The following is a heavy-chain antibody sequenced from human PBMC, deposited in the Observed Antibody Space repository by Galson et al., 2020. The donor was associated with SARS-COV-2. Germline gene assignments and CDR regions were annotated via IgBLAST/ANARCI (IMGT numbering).Heavy chain of an antibody. D-gene: IGHD2-8*01. CDR1: GFTVSSNY. CDR2: IYRGGYT. V-gene: IGHV3-53*01. J-gene: IGHJ6*02. CDR3: ARDENGNKGLDV. Sequence: GGSLRLSCAASGFTVSSNYMNWVRQAPGKGLEWVSLIYRGGYTYYADAVKGRFTISRDNSRNTLYLQMTSLTAEDTAVYYCARDENGNKGLDVWGQGTTVTVSS.